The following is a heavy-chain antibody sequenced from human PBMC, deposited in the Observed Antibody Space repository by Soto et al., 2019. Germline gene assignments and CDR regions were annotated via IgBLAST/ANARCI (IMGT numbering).Heavy chain of an antibody. Sequence: PSETLSLTCTVSGGSISSGGYYWSWIRQHPGKGLEWIGYIYYSGSTYYNPSLKSRVTISVDTSASTAYMELSSLRSEDTAVYYCARDPTMVRGVISEWFDPWGQGTLVTVSS. V-gene: IGHV4-31*03. CDR2: IYYSGST. CDR3: ARDPTMVRGVISEWFDP. J-gene: IGHJ5*02. D-gene: IGHD3-10*01. CDR1: GGSISSGGYY.